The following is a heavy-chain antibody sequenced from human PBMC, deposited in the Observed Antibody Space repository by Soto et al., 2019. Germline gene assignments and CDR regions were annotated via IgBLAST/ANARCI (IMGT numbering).Heavy chain of an antibody. CDR2: IYYSGST. D-gene: IGHD3-10*01. J-gene: IGHJ5*01. Sequence: SEILSLTCTVSGGSISSYYWSWIRQPPGKGLEWIGYIYYSGSTNYNPSLKSRVTISRDTSKNQFSLNLRSMTPADTAVYYCARELAYYYGSGSYNDGLWFDSWGQGILVTVSS. CDR1: GGSISSYY. CDR3: ARELAYYYGSGSYNDGLWFDS. V-gene: IGHV4-59*01.